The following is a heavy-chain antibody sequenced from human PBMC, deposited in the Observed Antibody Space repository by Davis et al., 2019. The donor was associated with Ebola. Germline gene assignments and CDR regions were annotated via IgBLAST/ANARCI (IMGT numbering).Heavy chain of an antibody. CDR1: GFTVSSNH. J-gene: IGHJ6*02. V-gene: IGHV3-53*01. Sequence: PGGSLRLSCAASGFTVSSNHMSWVRQAPGKGLEWVSVIYDHSTAYADSVKGRFTISRDNSQNTLFLQMTSLRVEDTAKYYCAKDQFCSSARCLYYYGMDVWGQGTTVTVS. D-gene: IGHD2-2*01. CDR2: IYDHST. CDR3: AKDQFCSSARCLYYYGMDV.